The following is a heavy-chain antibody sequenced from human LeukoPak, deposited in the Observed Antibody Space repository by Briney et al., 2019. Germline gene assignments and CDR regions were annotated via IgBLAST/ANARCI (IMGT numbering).Heavy chain of an antibody. CDR2: IKSKTDGGTT. Sequence: GGTLRLSCAASGFTFSNAWMSWVRRAPGQGREWVGRIKSKTDGGTTDYAAPVKGRFTISRDDSKNTLYLQMNSLKTEDTAVYYCTADSIAVTVFWGQGTLVTVSS. D-gene: IGHD6-19*01. CDR3: TADSIAVTVF. J-gene: IGHJ4*02. V-gene: IGHV3-15*01. CDR1: GFTFSNAW.